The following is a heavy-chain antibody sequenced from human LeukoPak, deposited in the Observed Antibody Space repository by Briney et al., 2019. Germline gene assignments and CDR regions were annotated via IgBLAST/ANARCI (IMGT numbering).Heavy chain of an antibody. Sequence: SETLSLTCTVSGGSISSYCWSWIRQPPGQGLEWIGYIYYSGSTNYNPSLKSRVTISVDTSKNQFSLKLSSVTAADTAVYYCATTYYDFWSGYSDAFDIWGQGTMVTVSS. CDR3: ATTYYDFWSGYSDAFDI. D-gene: IGHD3-3*01. CDR1: GGSISSYC. V-gene: IGHV4-59*01. CDR2: IYYSGST. J-gene: IGHJ3*02.